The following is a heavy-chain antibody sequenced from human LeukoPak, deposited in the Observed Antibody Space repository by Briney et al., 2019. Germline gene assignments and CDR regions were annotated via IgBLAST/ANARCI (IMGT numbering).Heavy chain of an antibody. Sequence: SETLSLTCTVSGGSIGGYYWTWIRQSPGKGLEWIGYIYYTGSTNYNPSLESRVSMSVDTSKNRFSLSLSSVTAADTAIYYCARRADGYNSGYFDPWGQGTLVTVSS. D-gene: IGHD5-24*01. CDR2: IYYTGST. CDR1: GGSIGGYY. CDR3: ARRADGYNSGYFDP. V-gene: IGHV4-59*08. J-gene: IGHJ5*02.